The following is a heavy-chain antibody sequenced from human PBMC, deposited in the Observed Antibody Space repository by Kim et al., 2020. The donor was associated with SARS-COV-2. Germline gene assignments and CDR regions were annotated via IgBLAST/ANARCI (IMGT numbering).Heavy chain of an antibody. CDR3: ARAIVGATMGD. Sequence: SETLSLTCAVYGGSFSGYYWSWIRQPPGKGLEWIGEINHSGSTNYNPSLKSRVTISVDTSKNQFSLKLSSVTAADTAVYYCARAIVGATMGDWGQGTLVTVSS. CDR1: GGSFSGYY. D-gene: IGHD1-26*01. J-gene: IGHJ4*02. CDR2: INHSGST. V-gene: IGHV4-34*01.